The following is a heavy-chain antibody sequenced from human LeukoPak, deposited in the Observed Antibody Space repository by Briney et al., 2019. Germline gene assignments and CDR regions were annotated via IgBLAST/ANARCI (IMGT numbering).Heavy chain of an antibody. J-gene: IGHJ4*02. CDR3: ASEYDSSGY. CDR1: GGTFSSYA. CDR2: IIPIFGTA. V-gene: IGHV1-69*05. D-gene: IGHD3-22*01. Sequence: ASVKVSCKASGGTFSSYAISWVRQAPGQGLEWMGRIIPIFGTANYAQKFQGRVTMTRNTSISTAYMELSSLRSEDTAVYYCASEYDSSGYWGQGTLVTVSS.